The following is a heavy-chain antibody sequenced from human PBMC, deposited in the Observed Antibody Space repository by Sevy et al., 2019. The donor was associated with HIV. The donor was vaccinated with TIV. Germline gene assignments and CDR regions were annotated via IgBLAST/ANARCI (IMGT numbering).Heavy chain of an antibody. Sequence: GGYLRLSCAASGFTFSNAWMSWVRQAPGKGLEWLGRIKGKIYDGTIDYAAPVKGRFSISRDDSKNTPYLQMNSLKTQDTGEYYCTSASWSQEDYYNYWGQGTLVTVSS. CDR1: GFTFSNAW. CDR3: TSASWSQEDYYNY. J-gene: IGHJ4*02. CDR2: IKGKIYDGTI. D-gene: IGHD6-13*01. V-gene: IGHV3-15*01.